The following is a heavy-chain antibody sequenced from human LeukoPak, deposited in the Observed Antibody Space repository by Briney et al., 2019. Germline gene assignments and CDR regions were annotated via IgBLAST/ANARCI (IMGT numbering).Heavy chain of an antibody. V-gene: IGHV3-30*18. D-gene: IGHD3-10*01. J-gene: IGHJ4*02. CDR3: TKDSYGSGSYGYFDY. CDR1: GFTFSSYG. CDR2: ISYDGSNK. Sequence: PGGSLRLSCAASGFTFSSYGMHWVRQAPGKGLDWVAVISYDGSNKYYADSVKGRFTISRDNSKNTLFLQMNSLRAEDTAVYYCTKDSYGSGSYGYFDYWGQGTLVTVSS.